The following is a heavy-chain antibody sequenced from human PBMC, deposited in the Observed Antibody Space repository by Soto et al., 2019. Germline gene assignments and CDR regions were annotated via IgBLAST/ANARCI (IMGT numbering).Heavy chain of an antibody. J-gene: IGHJ4*02. CDR2: TYYRSNWRH. CDR1: GDRVSSNTAA. CDR3: ARGVAGSGFDL. V-gene: IGHV6-1*01. D-gene: IGHD6-19*01. Sequence: SQTLSLTCAISGDRVSSNTAAWNWIRSSPSRGLEWLGRTYYRSNWRHDYAVSVKSRITVNPDTSKNHFSLQLNSVTTADTAVYYCARGVAGSGFDLWGQGTLVTVSS.